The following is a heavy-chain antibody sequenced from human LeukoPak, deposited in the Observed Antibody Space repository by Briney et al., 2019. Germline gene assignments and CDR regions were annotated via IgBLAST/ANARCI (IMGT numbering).Heavy chain of an antibody. J-gene: IGHJ3*02. CDR1: GYTFTGYY. CDR3: ARTYSSSWPDAFDI. Sequence: ASVKVSCKASGYTFTGYYMHWVRQAPGQGLEWMGWINPNSGGTNYAQKFQGRVTMTRDTSISTAYMELSRLRSDDTAVYYCARTYSSSWPDAFDIWGQGTMVTVSS. D-gene: IGHD6-13*01. V-gene: IGHV1-2*02. CDR2: INPNSGGT.